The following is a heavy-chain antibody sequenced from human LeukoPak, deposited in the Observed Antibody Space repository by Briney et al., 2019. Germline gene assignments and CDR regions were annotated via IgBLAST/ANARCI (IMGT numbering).Heavy chain of an antibody. V-gene: IGHV4-61*08. CDR1: GGSVTSSGYY. J-gene: IGHJ3*02. Sequence: KSSETLSLTCTVSGGSVTSSGYYWSWVRQPPGKGLEYIGYIYYSGCTNYNPSLKSRVTISVDTSKNQFSLKLRSVTAADTAVYYCARDSASTGYMNAFDIWGQGTMVTVSS. CDR3: ARDSASTGYMNAFDI. D-gene: IGHD3-22*01. CDR2: IYYSGCT.